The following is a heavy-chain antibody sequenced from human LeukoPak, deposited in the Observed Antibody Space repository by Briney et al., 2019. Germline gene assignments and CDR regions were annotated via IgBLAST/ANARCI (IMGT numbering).Heavy chain of an antibody. CDR2: IYYSGST. Sequence: WETLSLTCTVSGGSISSYYWSWIRQPPGKGLEWIGYIYYSGSTNYNPSLKSRVTISVDTSKNQFSLKLSSVTAADTAVYYCARGSTIRGYYYYYMDVCGKGTTVTVSS. CDR1: GGSISSYY. D-gene: IGHD2-2*01. J-gene: IGHJ6*03. CDR3: ARGSTIRGYYYYYMDV. V-gene: IGHV4-59*01.